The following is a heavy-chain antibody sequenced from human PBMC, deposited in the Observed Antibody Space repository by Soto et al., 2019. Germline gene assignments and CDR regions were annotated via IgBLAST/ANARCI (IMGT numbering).Heavy chain of an antibody. CDR2: ISNSGGST. CDR3: ATEYRSAGSCYGSFHY. Sequence: QVQLVESGGGLVKPGGSLRLSCAASGLTFSDYYMSWIRQVPGKGLEWVSYISNSGGSTYYADSVKGRFTISRDNAKNSLFLQMNTLRAEDTAVYYCATEYRSAGSCYGSFHYWGQGTLVTVSS. D-gene: IGHD2-15*01. V-gene: IGHV3-11*01. J-gene: IGHJ4*02. CDR1: GLTFSDYY.